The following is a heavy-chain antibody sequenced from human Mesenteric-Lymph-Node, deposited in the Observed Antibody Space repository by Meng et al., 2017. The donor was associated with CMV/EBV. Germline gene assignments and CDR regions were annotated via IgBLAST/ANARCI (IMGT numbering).Heavy chain of an antibody. Sequence: VKVSCKASGYTFTNYDINWVRQAAGQGLEWMGWMNPNSGSTGSAQKFQGRVTMTMDTSISTAYMELSSLDSEDTALYFCAREGGSGSYSTYYFDYWGQGTVVTVSS. D-gene: IGHD3-10*01. CDR2: MNPNSGST. V-gene: IGHV1-8*01. CDR3: AREGGSGSYSTYYFDY. CDR1: GYTFTNYD. J-gene: IGHJ4*02.